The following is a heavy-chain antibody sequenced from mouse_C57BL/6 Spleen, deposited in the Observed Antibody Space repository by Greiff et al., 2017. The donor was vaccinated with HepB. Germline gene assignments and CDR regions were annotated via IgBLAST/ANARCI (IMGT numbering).Heavy chain of an antibody. CDR3: ENAKIGGRYAMDY. CDR1: GYSFSDYN. CDR2: ISPNYGNN. Sequence: VQLQQSGPELVKPGASVKISCKASGYSFSDYNMSWVKQSKEKSLEWIGVISPNYGNNSYDQKFKGQATLTVDQSSSTAYMQLSSLTSEDSAVYYRENAKIGGRYAMDYWGQGTSVTVSS. V-gene: IGHV1-39*01. D-gene: IGHD3-1*01. J-gene: IGHJ4*01.